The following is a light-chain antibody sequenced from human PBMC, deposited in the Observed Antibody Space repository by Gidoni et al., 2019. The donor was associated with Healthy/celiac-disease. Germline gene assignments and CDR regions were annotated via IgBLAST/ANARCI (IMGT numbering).Light chain of an antibody. V-gene: IGKV3-20*01. CDR2: GAS. CDR3: QQYGSSPWT. J-gene: IGKJ1*01. CDR1: QSVSSSY. Sequence: DIVLTQSPGTLSLSPGERATLSCRASQSVSSSYLAWYQQKPGQAPRLLIYGASSRGTGIPDRFSGSGSGTDFTLTISRLEPEDFAVYYCQQYGSSPWTFGQGTKVEIK.